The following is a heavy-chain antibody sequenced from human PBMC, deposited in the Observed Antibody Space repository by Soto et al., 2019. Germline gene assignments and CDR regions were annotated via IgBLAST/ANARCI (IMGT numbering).Heavy chain of an antibody. CDR3: AGSLGDCGGGGGDADYCYCGMDV. CDR1: GYTFTSYG. V-gene: IGHV1-18*01. D-gene: IGHD2-15*01. J-gene: IGHJ6*02. CDR2: ISAYNGNT. Sequence: QVQLVQSGAEVKKPGASVKVSCKASGYTFTSYGISWVRQAPGQGLEWMGWISAYNGNTNYAQKLQGRVTMTTDTSTSTAYVEVRGLRCGDGAVYGCAGSLGDCGGGGGDADYCYCGMDVWGEGATGTV.